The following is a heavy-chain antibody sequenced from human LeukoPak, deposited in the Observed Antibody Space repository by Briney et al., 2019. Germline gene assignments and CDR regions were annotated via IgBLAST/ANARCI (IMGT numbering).Heavy chain of an antibody. V-gene: IGHV4-34*01. CDR2: IHHSGST. Sequence: PSETLSLTCAVYGGSFSGYYWSWIRQPPGKGLEWIGEIHHSGSTNYYSSLKSRVTISVDTSKNQFSLKLSSVNAADAAVYYCARDGILNYDVLTGYYSRGHYGMDVWGQGTTVTVSS. CDR1: GGSFSGYY. CDR3: ARDGILNYDVLTGYYSRGHYGMDV. D-gene: IGHD3-9*01. J-gene: IGHJ6*02.